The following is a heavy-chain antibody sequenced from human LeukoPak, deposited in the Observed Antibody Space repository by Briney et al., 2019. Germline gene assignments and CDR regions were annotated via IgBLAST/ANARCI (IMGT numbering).Heavy chain of an antibody. Sequence: ASVKVSCKASGYTFTSYDINWVRQATGQGLEWMGWMNPNSGNTGYAQKFQGRVTMTRDTSISTAYMELSGLRADDTAVYSCASGITGTNDAFDIWGQGTMVAVSS. CDR2: MNPNSGNT. CDR3: ASGITGTNDAFDI. D-gene: IGHD1-7*01. CDR1: GYTFTSYD. V-gene: IGHV1-8*02. J-gene: IGHJ3*02.